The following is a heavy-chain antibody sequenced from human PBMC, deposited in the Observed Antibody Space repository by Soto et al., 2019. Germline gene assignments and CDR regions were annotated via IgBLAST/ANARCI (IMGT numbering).Heavy chain of an antibody. J-gene: IGHJ6*02. V-gene: IGHV3-48*02. Sequence: HPGGSLRLSCAASGFTFSSYSMNWVRQAPGKGLEWVSYISSSSSTIYYADSVKGRFTISRDNAKNSLYLQMNSLRDEDTAVYYCARDPGMGVTIFGVVKPPRYYYYGMDVWGQGTTVTVSS. CDR1: GFTFSSYS. D-gene: IGHD3-3*01. CDR3: ARDPGMGVTIFGVVKPPRYYYYGMDV. CDR2: ISSSSSTI.